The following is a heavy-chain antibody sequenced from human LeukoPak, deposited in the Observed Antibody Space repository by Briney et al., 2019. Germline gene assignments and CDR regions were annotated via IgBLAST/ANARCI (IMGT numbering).Heavy chain of an antibody. V-gene: IGHV4-34*01. CDR1: GGSFSGYY. J-gene: IGHJ4*02. CDR3: ARTGYYDSSGLPKY. Sequence: ASETLSLTCAVYGGSFSGYYWSWIRQPPGKGLEWIGEINHSGSTNYNPSLKSRVTISVDTSKNQFSLKLSSVTAADTAVYYCARTGYYDSSGLPKYWGQGTLVTVSS. CDR2: INHSGST. D-gene: IGHD3-22*01.